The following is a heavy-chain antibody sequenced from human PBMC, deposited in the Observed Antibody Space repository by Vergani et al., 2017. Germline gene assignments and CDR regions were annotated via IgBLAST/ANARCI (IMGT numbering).Heavy chain of an antibody. CDR2: IKQDGREK. J-gene: IGHJ6*03. CDR3: ARDRGMDV. CDR1: GFTFSSSW. Sequence: EVQLVESGGGLVQPGGSLRLSCAASGFTFSSSWMSWVRQAPGKGLEWVANIKQDGREKYYVDSVKGRITISRDNAKNSLYLQMNSLRAEDTAVYYCARDRGMDVWGKGTTVTVSS. D-gene: IGHD3-10*01. V-gene: IGHV3-7*01.